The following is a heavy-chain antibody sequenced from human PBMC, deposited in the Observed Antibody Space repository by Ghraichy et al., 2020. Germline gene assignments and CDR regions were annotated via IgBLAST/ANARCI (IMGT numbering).Heavy chain of an antibody. Sequence: ETLSLTCTVSGGSISSYYWSWIRQPPGKGLEWIGYIYYSGSTNYNPSLKSRVTISVDTSKNQFSLKLSSVTAADTAVYYCARHSLVVTAIPDPSNYFDYWGQGTLVTVSS. V-gene: IGHV4-59*08. CDR2: IYYSGST. CDR1: GGSISSYY. CDR3: ARHSLVVTAIPDPSNYFDY. D-gene: IGHD2-21*02. J-gene: IGHJ4*02.